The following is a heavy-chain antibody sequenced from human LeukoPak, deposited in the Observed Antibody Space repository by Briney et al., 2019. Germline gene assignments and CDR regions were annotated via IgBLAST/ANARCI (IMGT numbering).Heavy chain of an antibody. D-gene: IGHD3-16*01. J-gene: IGHJ4*02. Sequence: SETLSLTCPVSGGSISSYYWSWVRQPPGKGLEWIGYIYYSGSTNYNPSLKSRVTISVDTSKNQFSLRLGSVTAADTAVYYCARHRIGDSRCFDCWGQGTLVTVSS. CDR3: ARHRIGDSRCFDC. CDR2: IYYSGST. V-gene: IGHV4-59*08. CDR1: GGSISSYY.